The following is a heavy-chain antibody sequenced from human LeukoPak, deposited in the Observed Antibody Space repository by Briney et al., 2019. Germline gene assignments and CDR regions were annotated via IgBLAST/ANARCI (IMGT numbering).Heavy chain of an antibody. CDR2: IYHSGST. CDR1: GGSISSSNW. V-gene: IGHV4-4*02. CDR3: AGYGGNPKIDY. Sequence: SETLSPTCAVSGGSISSSNWWSWVRQPPGKGLEWIGEIYHSGSTNYNPSLKSRVTISVDKSKNQFSLKLSSVTAADTAVYYCAGYGGNPKIDYWGQGTLVTVSS. J-gene: IGHJ4*02. D-gene: IGHD4-23*01.